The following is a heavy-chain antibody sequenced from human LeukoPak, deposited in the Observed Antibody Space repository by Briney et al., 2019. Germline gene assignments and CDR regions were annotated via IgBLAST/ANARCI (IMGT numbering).Heavy chain of an antibody. D-gene: IGHD3-16*01. CDR2: IRSKAYGGTT. CDR1: GFTFGDYA. CDR3: TRAFVRSPDY. Sequence: GRSLRLSCTASGFTFGDYAMSWVRQAPGKGLEWVGFIRSKAYGGTTEYAASVKGRFTISRDDSKSIVYLQMNSLKTEDTAVYYCTRAFVRSPDYWGQGTLVTVSS. J-gene: IGHJ4*02. V-gene: IGHV3-49*04.